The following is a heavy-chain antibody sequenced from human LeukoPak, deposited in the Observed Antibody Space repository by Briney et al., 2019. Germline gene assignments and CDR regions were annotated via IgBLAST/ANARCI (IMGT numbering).Heavy chain of an antibody. V-gene: IGHV3-7*01. J-gene: IGHJ4*02. Sequence: GGSLRLSCAASGFTFSSYSMNWVRQAPGKGLEWVANIKHDGSEDYYLDSVKGRFTISRDNAKNSLFLQMNSLRAEDTAVYYCARDGSGRVPEMSAPDYWGQGTLVTVSS. CDR3: ARDGSGRVPEMSAPDY. CDR2: IKHDGSED. D-gene: IGHD3-10*01. CDR1: GFTFSSYS.